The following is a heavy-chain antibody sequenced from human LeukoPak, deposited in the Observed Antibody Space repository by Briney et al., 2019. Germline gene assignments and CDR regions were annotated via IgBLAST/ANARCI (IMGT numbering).Heavy chain of an antibody. D-gene: IGHD5-12*01. CDR2: ISWNSGSI. CDR1: GFTFDDYA. J-gene: IGHJ4*02. V-gene: IGHV3-9*01. CDR3: AKDIGHSGYDFFDY. Sequence: QSGGSLRLSCAASGFTFDDYAMHWVRQAPGKGLEWVSGISWNSGSIGYADSVKGRFTISRDNAKNSLYLQMNGLRAEDTALYYCAKDIGHSGYDFFDYWGQGTLVTVSS.